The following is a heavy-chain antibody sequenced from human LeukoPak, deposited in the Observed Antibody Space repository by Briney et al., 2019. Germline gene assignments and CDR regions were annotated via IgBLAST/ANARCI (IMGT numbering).Heavy chain of an antibody. D-gene: IGHD3-9*01. CDR3: ARGEVRCYGGLRYFDCGSGNNWFDP. CDR1: GGSISSGGYY. V-gene: IGHV4-31*03. J-gene: IGHJ5*02. CDR2: IYYSGST. Sequence: PSETLSLTCTVSGGSISSGGYYWSWIRQHPGKGLEWIGYIYYSGSTYYNPSLKSRVTISVDTSKNQFSLKLSSVTAADTAVYYCARGEVRCYGGLRYFDCGSGNNWFDPWGQGTLVTVSS.